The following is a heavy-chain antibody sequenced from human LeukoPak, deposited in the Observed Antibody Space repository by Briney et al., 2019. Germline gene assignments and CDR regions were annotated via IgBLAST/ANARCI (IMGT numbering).Heavy chain of an antibody. CDR3: ARTYDSSGYYWWDYYYMDV. CDR1: GFTFSSYW. V-gene: IGHV3-7*01. CDR2: IKQDGSEK. J-gene: IGHJ6*03. D-gene: IGHD3-22*01. Sequence: PGGSQRLSCAASGFTFSSYWMSWVRQAPGKGLEWVANIKQDGSEKYYVDSVKGRFTISRDNAKNSLYLQMSSLRAEDTAVYYCARTYDSSGYYWWDYYYMDVWGKGTTVTVSS.